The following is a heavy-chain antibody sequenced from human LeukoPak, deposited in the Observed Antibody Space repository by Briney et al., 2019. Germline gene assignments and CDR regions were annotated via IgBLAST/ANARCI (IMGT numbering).Heavy chain of an antibody. CDR1: GYTFTSYA. CDR3: ASDGTTVTTVRDAFDI. CDR2: INTNTGNP. Sequence: SVKVSCKASGYTFTSYAMNWVRQAPGQGLEWMGWINTNTGNPTYAQGFTGRLVFSLDTSVSTAYLQISSLKAEDTAVYYCASDGTTVTTVRDAFDIWGQGTIVTVSS. V-gene: IGHV7-4-1*02. J-gene: IGHJ3*02. D-gene: IGHD4-17*01.